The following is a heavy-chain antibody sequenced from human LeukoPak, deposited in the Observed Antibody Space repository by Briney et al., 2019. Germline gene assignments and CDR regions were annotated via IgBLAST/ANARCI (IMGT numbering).Heavy chain of an antibody. CDR2: ISYVGSNK. Sequence: GGSLRLSCAASGFTFSSDGMHWVRQAPGKGLEWVAVISYVGSNKYYADSVKGRFTISRDNSKNTLYLQMNSLRAEDTAVYYCARDRGYCSSTSCQQNDYWGQGTLVTVSS. D-gene: IGHD2-2*01. V-gene: IGHV3-30*19. J-gene: IGHJ4*02. CDR3: ARDRGYCSSTSCQQNDY. CDR1: GFTFSSDG.